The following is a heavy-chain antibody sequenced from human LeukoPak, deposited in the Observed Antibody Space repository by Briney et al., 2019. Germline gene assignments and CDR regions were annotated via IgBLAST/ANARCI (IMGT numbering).Heavy chain of an antibody. V-gene: IGHV3-33*01. Sequence: GGSLRLACAAAGFTFDKYGMDWDRQAPGKGLEWVAVIWYDGTTKFCADSVKGRFTISRDNSKNTLSLQMDSLRAEDTAVYYCARGPIASSWHYYFDPWGRGTLVSVSS. CDR3: ARGPIASSWHYYFDP. CDR2: IWYDGTTK. D-gene: IGHD6-13*01. J-gene: IGHJ2*01. CDR1: GFTFDKYG.